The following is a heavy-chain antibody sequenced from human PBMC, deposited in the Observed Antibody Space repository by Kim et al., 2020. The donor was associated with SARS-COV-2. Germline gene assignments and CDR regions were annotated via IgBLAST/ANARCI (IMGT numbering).Heavy chain of an antibody. CDR2: IYHSGST. Sequence: SETLSLTCTVSGYSISSGYYWGWIRQPPGKGLEWIGSIYHSGSTYYNPSLKSRVTISVDTSKNQFSLKLSSVTAADTAVYYCARGDSSGYRGYGFDYWG. CDR1: GYSISSGYY. J-gene: IGHJ4*01. CDR3: ARGDSSGYRGYGFDY. D-gene: IGHD3-22*01. V-gene: IGHV4-38-2*02.